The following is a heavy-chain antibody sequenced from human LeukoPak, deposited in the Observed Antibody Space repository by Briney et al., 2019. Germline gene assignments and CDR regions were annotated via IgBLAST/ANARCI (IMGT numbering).Heavy chain of an antibody. CDR3: ARLGSMVRGVIITYYGMDV. CDR1: GYSFTSYW. CDR2: IYPGDSDT. Sequence: GESLRISCKGSGYSFTSYWISWVRQMPGKGLEWMGIIYPGDSDTRYSPSFQGQVTISADKSISTAYLQWSSLKASDTAMYYCARLGSMVRGVIITYYGMDVWGQGTTVTVSS. D-gene: IGHD3-10*01. J-gene: IGHJ6*02. V-gene: IGHV5-51*01.